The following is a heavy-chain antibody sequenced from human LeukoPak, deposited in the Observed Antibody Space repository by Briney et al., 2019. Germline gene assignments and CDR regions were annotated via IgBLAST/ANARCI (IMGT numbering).Heavy chain of an antibody. CDR2: MNPNSGNT. J-gene: IGHJ4*02. D-gene: IGHD3-10*01. Sequence: GASVKVSCKASGHTFTSYDINWVRQATGQGLEWMGWMNPNSGNTGYAQKFQGRVTITRNTSISTAYMELSSLRSEDTAVYYCAVNYYGSGSYYRDDYWGQGTLVTVSS. CDR3: AVNYYGSGSYYRDDY. V-gene: IGHV1-8*03. CDR1: GHTFTSYD.